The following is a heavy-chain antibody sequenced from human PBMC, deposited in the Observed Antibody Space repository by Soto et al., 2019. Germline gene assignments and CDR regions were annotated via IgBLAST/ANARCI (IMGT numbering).Heavy chain of an antibody. CDR3: ARDASGYYYTWFDP. V-gene: IGHV1-69*01. D-gene: IGHD3-22*01. J-gene: IGHJ5*02. CDR2: IIPIFGTA. CDR1: GGTFSSYA. Sequence: QVQLVQSGAEVKKPGSSVKVSCKASGGTFSSYAISWVRQAPGQGLEWMGGIIPIFGTANYAQKFQGRVTITADESTRTAYMELSSLRSEDTAVYYCARDASGYYYTWFDPWGQGTLVTVSS.